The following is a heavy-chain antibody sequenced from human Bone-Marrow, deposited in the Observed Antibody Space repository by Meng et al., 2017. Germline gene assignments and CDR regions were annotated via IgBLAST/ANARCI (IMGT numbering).Heavy chain of an antibody. D-gene: IGHD4-11*01. Sequence: SVKVSCKASGGTFSSYAISWVRHAPGQGLEWMGGIIPIFGTANYAQKFQGRVTITTDKSSSTAYMELSSLISEDTAVYYCAKDLRSDYNPYYYGMDVWGQGTTVTVSS. CDR2: IIPIFGTA. J-gene: IGHJ6*02. V-gene: IGHV1-69*05. CDR1: GGTFSSYA. CDR3: AKDLRSDYNPYYYGMDV.